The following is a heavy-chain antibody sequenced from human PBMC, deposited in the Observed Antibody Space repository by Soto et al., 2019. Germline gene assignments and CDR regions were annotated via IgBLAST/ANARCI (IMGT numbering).Heavy chain of an antibody. J-gene: IGHJ1*01. Sequence: QVQLQQWGAGLLKPSETLSLTCAVYGGSFSGYYWSWIRQPPGKGLEWIGEINHSGSTNYNPSLKSRVTISVDTSKYQFSLKLSSVTAADTAGYYCARARFRSPTKTKYFQHWGQGTLVTVSS. CDR2: INHSGST. D-gene: IGHD3-10*01. CDR1: GGSFSGYY. V-gene: IGHV4-34*01. CDR3: ARARFRSPTKTKYFQH.